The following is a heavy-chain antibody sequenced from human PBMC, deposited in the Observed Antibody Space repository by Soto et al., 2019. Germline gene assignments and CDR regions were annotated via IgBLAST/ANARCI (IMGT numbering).Heavy chain of an antibody. CDR1: GFTFDDYT. Sequence: DVQLVESGGVVVQPGGSLRLSCAASGFTFDDYTMHWVRQAPGKGLEWVSLISWDGGSTYYADSVKGRFTISRDNSKNSLYLEMNSLRTEDTALYYCAKDRAVAGTGIGYWGQGTLVTVSS. V-gene: IGHV3-43*01. J-gene: IGHJ4*02. CDR2: ISWDGGST. CDR3: AKDRAVAGTGIGY. D-gene: IGHD6-19*01.